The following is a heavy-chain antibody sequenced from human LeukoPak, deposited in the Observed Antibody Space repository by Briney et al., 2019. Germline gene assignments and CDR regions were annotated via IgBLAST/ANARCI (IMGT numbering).Heavy chain of an antibody. Sequence: GRSLRLSCAASGFTFDDYAMHWVRHAPGKGLEWVSGISWNSGSIGYADSVKGRFTISRDNAKNSLYLQMNSLRAEDTALYYCARGALYDDYVWGSYRNYFDYWGQGTLVTVSS. V-gene: IGHV3-9*01. CDR1: GFTFDDYA. J-gene: IGHJ4*02. CDR2: ISWNSGSI. CDR3: ARGALYDDYVWGSYRNYFDY. D-gene: IGHD3-16*01.